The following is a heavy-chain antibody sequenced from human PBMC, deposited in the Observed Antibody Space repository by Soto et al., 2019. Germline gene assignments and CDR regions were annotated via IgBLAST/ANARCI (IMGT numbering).Heavy chain of an antibody. CDR1: GGSISSSSYY. J-gene: IGHJ5*02. CDR2: IYYSGST. V-gene: IGHV4-39*01. D-gene: IGHD3-3*01. Sequence: QLQLQESGPGLVKPSETLSLTCTVSGGSISSSSYYWGWIRQPPGKGLEWIGSIYYSGSTYYNPSLKSRVTRSVDTSKNQFSRKLSSVTAAATAVYYCARHKFDFWSGSNWFDPWGQGTLVTVSS. CDR3: ARHKFDFWSGSNWFDP.